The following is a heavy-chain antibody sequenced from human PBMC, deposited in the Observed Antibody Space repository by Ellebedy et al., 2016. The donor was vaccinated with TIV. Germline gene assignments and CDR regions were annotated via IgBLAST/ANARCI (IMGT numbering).Heavy chain of an antibody. CDR2: IRSTGSDK. Sequence: GESLKISCVASGFTFSNYNMNWVRQSPGKGLEWVSSIRSTGSDKYYAESVKGRFTISRDNAQNTLYLQMNSLRADDSAVYYCARAGRPLDYWGQGTLVTVSS. CDR3: ARAGRPLDY. D-gene: IGHD3-10*01. CDR1: GFTFSNYN. J-gene: IGHJ4*02. V-gene: IGHV3-21*06.